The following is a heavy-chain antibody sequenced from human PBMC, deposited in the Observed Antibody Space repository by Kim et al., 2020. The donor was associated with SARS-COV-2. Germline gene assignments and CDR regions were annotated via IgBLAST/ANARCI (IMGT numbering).Heavy chain of an antibody. Sequence: GRFTISRDNSKNTLYLQMNSLRAEDTAVYYCANLEGWFGIVVVPAAYFDYWGQGTLVTVSS. J-gene: IGHJ4*02. CDR3: ANLEGWFGIVVVPAAYFDY. D-gene: IGHD2-2*01. V-gene: IGHV3-23*01.